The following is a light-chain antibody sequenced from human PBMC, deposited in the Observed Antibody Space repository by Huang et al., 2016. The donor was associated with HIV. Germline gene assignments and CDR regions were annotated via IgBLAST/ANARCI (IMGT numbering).Light chain of an antibody. V-gene: IGKV2-28*01. CDR3: MQGLQTPQT. CDR2: LAS. Sequence: DLVLTQFPLSLPVTPGEPASISCRSSQSLLYSTGSNYLPWYRQQTGHSPQLVISLASNRAAGVPDRFSGSGSGTDFALKISRVEAEDVGVYYCMQGLQTPQTFGQGTKVEIK. J-gene: IGKJ1*01. CDR1: QSLLYSTGSNY.